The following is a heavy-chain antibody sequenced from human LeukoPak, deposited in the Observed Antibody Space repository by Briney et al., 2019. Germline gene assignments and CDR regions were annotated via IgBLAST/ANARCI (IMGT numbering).Heavy chain of an antibody. CDR2: INPSGGST. Sequence: ASVKVSCKASGYTFTSYYMHWVRQAPRQGLEWMGIINPSGGSTSYAQKFQGRDTMTRDMSTSTVYMELSSLRSEDTAVYYCARPEYYYDSSGYSYAFDIWGQGTMVTVSS. CDR3: ARPEYYYDSSGYSYAFDI. V-gene: IGHV1-46*01. J-gene: IGHJ3*02. D-gene: IGHD3-22*01. CDR1: GYTFTSYY.